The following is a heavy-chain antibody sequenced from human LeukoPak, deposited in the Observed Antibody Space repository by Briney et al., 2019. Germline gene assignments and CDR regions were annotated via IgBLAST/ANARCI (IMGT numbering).Heavy chain of an antibody. D-gene: IGHD3-3*01. J-gene: IGHJ4*02. CDR3: ARDRYDFWSGTFDY. V-gene: IGHV3-33*08. CDR1: GFTFSSYG. CDR2: IWYGGSNK. Sequence: LSGGSLRLSCAASGFTFSSYGMHWVRQAPGKGLEWVAVIWYGGSNKYYADSVKGRFTISRDNSKNTLYLQMNSLRAEDTAVYYCARDRYDFWSGTFDYWGQGTLVTVSS.